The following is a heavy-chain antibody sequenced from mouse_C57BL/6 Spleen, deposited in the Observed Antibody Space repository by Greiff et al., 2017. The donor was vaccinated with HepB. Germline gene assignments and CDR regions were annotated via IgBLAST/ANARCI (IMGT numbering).Heavy chain of an antibody. CDR2: IRSKSNNYAT. V-gene: IGHV10-1*01. Sequence: VQLKESGGGLVQPKGSLKLSCAASGFSFNTYAMNWVRQAPGKGLEWVARIRSKSNNYATYYADSVKDRFTISRDDSESMLYLQMNNLKTEDTAMYYCVRQRLANWHYFDYWGQGTTLTVSS. D-gene: IGHD4-1*01. J-gene: IGHJ2*01. CDR3: VRQRLANWHYFDY. CDR1: GFSFNTYA.